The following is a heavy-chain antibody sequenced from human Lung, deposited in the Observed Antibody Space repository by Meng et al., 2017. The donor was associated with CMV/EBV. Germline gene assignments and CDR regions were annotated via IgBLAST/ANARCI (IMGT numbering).Heavy chain of an antibody. V-gene: IGHV3-23*01. J-gene: IGHJ4*02. CDR3: AKGGWSKPPNWL. D-gene: IGHD2-8*02. CDR1: GFTFSSYA. Sequence: GESLKISCAASGFTFSSYAMSWVRQAPGKGLEWVSAISGSGGSTYYADSVKGRFTISRDNSKNTLYLQMNSLSAEDTAVYYCAKGGWSKPPNWLWGQGTLVXVSS. CDR2: ISGSGGST.